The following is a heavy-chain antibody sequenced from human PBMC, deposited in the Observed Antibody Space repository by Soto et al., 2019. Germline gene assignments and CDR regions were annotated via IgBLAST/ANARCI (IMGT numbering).Heavy chain of an antibody. CDR3: ARDRTSVQSNWFDP. D-gene: IGHD4-17*01. CDR2: IYYSGST. Sequence: LSLTWTVSGCSISSYYWIWIRQPPGKGLEWIGYIYYSGSTNYNPSLKSRVTISVDTSKNQFSLKLSSVTAADTAVYYCARDRTSVQSNWFDPWGQGTLVTVSS. CDR1: GCSISSYY. V-gene: IGHV4-59*01. J-gene: IGHJ5*02.